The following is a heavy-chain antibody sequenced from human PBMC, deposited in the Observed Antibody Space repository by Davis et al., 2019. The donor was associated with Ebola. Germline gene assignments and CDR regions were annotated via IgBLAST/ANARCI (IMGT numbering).Heavy chain of an antibody. Sequence: PGGSLRLSCAASGFTFGDYWMTWVRQAPGKGLEWVGKIKYDGSDKYYVDSVKGRFTISRDNANNSLYLQMNSLTDEDTAIYYCAKDSGWQMSPWGQGTLVIVSS. CDR1: GFTFGDYW. CDR2: IKYDGSDK. D-gene: IGHD6-19*01. V-gene: IGHV3-7*01. CDR3: AKDSGWQMSP. J-gene: IGHJ5*02.